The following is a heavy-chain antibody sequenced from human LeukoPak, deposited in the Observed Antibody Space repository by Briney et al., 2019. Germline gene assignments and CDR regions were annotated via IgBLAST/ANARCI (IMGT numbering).Heavy chain of an antibody. V-gene: IGHV3-30-3*01. Sequence: GGSLRLSCAASGFTFSSYAMHWVRQAPGKGLEWVAVISYDGSNKYYADSVKGRFTISRDNSKNTLYLQMNSLRAEDTAVYYCARARPAYSGYDSGDYWGQGTLVTVSS. CDR1: GFTFSSYA. CDR2: ISYDGSNK. D-gene: IGHD5-12*01. CDR3: ARARPAYSGYDSGDY. J-gene: IGHJ4*02.